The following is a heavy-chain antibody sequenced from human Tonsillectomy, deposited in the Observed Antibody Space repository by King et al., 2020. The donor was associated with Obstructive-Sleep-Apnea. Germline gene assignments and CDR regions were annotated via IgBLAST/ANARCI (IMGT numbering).Heavy chain of an antibody. Sequence: VQLQQWGAGLLKPSETLSLICAVYGGSFSGDYWSWIRQPPGKGLEWIGEIKHSGSTNYNPSLTSRVTISVETSKNQYSLKLSSVTAADTAVYYCARGAFIIVPAAINWFDPWGQGILVTVSS. J-gene: IGHJ5*02. D-gene: IGHD2-2*02. CDR1: GGSFSGDY. V-gene: IGHV4-34*01. CDR3: ARGAFIIVPAAINWFDP. CDR2: IKHSGST.